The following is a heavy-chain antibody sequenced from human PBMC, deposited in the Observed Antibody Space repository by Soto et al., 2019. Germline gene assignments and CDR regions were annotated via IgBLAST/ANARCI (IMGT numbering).Heavy chain of an antibody. CDR3: TTYGILTGYPYYYYGMDV. D-gene: IGHD3-9*01. CDR2: IKRKTDGGTT. J-gene: IGHJ6*02. CDR1: GFTFSNAW. Sequence: PAGSLSLSCAASGFTFSNAWMSWVRQPPGKGLEWVGRIKRKTDGGTTDYAAPVKGRFTISRDDSKNTLYLQMNSLKTEDTAVYYCTTYGILTGYPYYYYGMDVWGQGTTVTVSS. V-gene: IGHV3-15*01.